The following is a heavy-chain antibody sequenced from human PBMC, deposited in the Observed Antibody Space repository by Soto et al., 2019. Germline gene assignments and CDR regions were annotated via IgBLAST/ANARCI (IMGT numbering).Heavy chain of an antibody. V-gene: IGHV4-59*08. CDR1: GGSISSYY. J-gene: IGHJ4*02. CDR2: IYYSGST. CDR3: ARHFQFKWELRPYYFDY. Sequence: PSETLSLTCTVSGGSISSYYWSWIRQPPGKGLEWIGYIYYSGSTNCNPSLKSRVTISVDTSKNHFSLKLSSVTAADTAVYYCARHFQFKWELRPYYFDYWGQGTLVTVSS. D-gene: IGHD1-26*01.